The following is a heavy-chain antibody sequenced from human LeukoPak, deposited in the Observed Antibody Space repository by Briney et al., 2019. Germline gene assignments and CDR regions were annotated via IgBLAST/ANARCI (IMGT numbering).Heavy chain of an antibody. CDR2: LSRGSTFI. Sequence: PGGSLRLSGAASGFTFNTYSMDWVGQAPGRGLEWVSCLSRGSTFIYYADSVKGRFTISRDNAKDPLYLQMPSLRPEDTAVSFCARGGRTDDRTGYSSWAYWGQGTLVTVSS. J-gene: IGHJ4*02. D-gene: IGHD3-22*01. CDR1: GFTFNTYS. CDR3: ARGGRTDDRTGYSSWAY. V-gene: IGHV3-21*01.